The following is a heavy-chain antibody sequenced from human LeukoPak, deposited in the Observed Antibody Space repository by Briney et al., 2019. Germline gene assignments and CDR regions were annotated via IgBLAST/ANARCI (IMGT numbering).Heavy chain of an antibody. V-gene: IGHV3-23*01. CDR1: GFTFSSYA. CDR2: ISGSGGST. J-gene: IGHJ4*02. D-gene: IGHD3-9*01. CDR3: AKDQHYDILTSAIDY. Sequence: GGSLRLSCAASGFTFSSYAMSWVRQAPGKGLERVSDISGSGGSTYYADSVKGRFTISRDNSKNTLYLQMNSLRAEDTAVYYCAKDQHYDILTSAIDYWGQGTLVTVSS.